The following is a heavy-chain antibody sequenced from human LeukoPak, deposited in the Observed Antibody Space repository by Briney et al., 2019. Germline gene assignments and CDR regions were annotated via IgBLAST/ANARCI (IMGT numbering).Heavy chain of an antibody. D-gene: IGHD4-11*01. CDR3: ARDGNENSNLLYYYYYMDV. V-gene: IGHV4-39*07. CDR2: IYYSGST. CDR1: GDSISSSSSY. Sequence: ASETLSLTCTVSGDSISSSSSYWGWIRQPPGEGLEWIGSIYYSGSTYYNPSLKSRVTISVDTSKNQFSLKLSSVTAADTAVYYCARDGNENSNLLYYYYYMDVWGKGTTVTVSS. J-gene: IGHJ6*03.